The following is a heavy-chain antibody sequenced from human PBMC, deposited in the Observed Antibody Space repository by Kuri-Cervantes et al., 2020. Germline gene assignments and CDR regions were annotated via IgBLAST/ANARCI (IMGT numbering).Heavy chain of an antibody. D-gene: IGHD3-22*01. CDR1: GGSISSSSYY. CDR3: ASDTPGIYYDSYFDY. V-gene: IGHV4-39*01. J-gene: IGHJ4*02. CDR2: IYYSGST. Sequence: SETLSLTCTVSGGSISSSSYYWGWIRQPPGKGLEWIGSIYYSGSTYYNPSLKSRVTISVDTSKNQFSLKLSSVTAADTAVYYCASDTPGIYYDSYFDYWGQGTLVTVSS.